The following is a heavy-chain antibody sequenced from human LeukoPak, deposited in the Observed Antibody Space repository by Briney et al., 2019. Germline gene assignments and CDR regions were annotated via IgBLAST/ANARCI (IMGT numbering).Heavy chain of an antibody. Sequence: SETLSLTCTVSGGSISSGGYYWSWIRQHPGKGLEWIGYIYYSGSTYYNPSLKSRVTISVDTSKNQFSLKLSSVTAADTAVYYCARMGLPAADYYYYMDVWGKGTTVTVSS. J-gene: IGHJ6*03. V-gene: IGHV4-31*03. CDR1: GGSISSGGYY. CDR2: IYYSGST. D-gene: IGHD2-2*01. CDR3: ARMGLPAADYYYYMDV.